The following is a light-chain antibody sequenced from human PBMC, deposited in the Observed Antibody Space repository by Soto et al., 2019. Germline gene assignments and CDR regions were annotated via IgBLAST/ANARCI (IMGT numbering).Light chain of an antibody. V-gene: IGKV1-6*01. CDR2: AAS. Sequence: AIQMTQSPSSLSASVGDRVTITCRTSQDISNDLDWYQQKPGKAPKLLIYAASRLQSGVQSRFSGSGSGTDFTLTIRSLQPEDFATYYCIQDYNYPRTFGQGTKVDIK. CDR1: QDISND. CDR3: IQDYNYPRT. J-gene: IGKJ1*01.